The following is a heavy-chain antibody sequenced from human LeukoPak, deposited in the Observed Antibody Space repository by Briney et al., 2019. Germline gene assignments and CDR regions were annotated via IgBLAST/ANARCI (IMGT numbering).Heavy chain of an antibody. J-gene: IGHJ4*02. CDR2: IFYSGST. Sequence: SETLSLTRTVPGGSISTYYWSWIRQPPGKELEWIGYIFYSGSTTYNPSLKSRVSLSLDTSKNQFSLKLSSVTAADTALYYCARGDVGSFDYWGQGTLVTVSS. CDR3: ARGDVGSFDY. V-gene: IGHV4-59*01. D-gene: IGHD1-26*01. CDR1: GGSISTYY.